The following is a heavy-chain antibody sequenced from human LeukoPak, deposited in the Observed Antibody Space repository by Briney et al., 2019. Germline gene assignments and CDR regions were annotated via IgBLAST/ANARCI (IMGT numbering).Heavy chain of an antibody. D-gene: IGHD4-23*01. J-gene: IGHJ4*02. Sequence: AGGSLRLSCAASGFTFSSYGMHWVRQAPGKGLEWVAVISYDGSNKYYADSVKGRFTISRDNSKNTLYLQMNSLRAEDTAVYYCAKDFTSDYGGNLIDYWGQGTLVTVSS. CDR1: GFTFSSYG. CDR2: ISYDGSNK. V-gene: IGHV3-30*18. CDR3: AKDFTSDYGGNLIDY.